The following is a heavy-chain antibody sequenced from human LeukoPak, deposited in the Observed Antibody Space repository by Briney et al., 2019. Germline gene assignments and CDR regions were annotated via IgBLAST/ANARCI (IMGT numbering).Heavy chain of an antibody. D-gene: IGHD6-19*01. CDR2: ISYDGSNK. Sequence: SLRPSCAASGFTLTIYAMDCGLQAPGKGLEWVAVISYDGSNKYYADSVKGRFTISRDNSKNTLYLQMNSLRAEDTAVYYCWSPALAGIGLDYRGQASLVTVSS. J-gene: IGHJ4*02. V-gene: IGHV3-30-3*01. CDR3: WSPALAGIGLDY. CDR1: GFTLTIYA.